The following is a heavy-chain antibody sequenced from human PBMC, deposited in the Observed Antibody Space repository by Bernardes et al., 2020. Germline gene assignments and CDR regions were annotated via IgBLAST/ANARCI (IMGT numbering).Heavy chain of an antibody. CDR2: IKTASNGGTT. D-gene: IGHD3-3*02. CDR3: VTDKSTSSEAFHFAY. J-gene: IGHJ4*02. CDR1: GFTFNNVY. Sequence: GGSLRLSCAASGFTFNNVYMTWVRQAPGRGLEWIGHIKTASNGGTTNCAAAVKGRFTISRDDSKNTLYLQMSDLKIEDTALYFCVTDKSTSSEAFHFAYWGQGTLVTVSS. V-gene: IGHV3-15*01.